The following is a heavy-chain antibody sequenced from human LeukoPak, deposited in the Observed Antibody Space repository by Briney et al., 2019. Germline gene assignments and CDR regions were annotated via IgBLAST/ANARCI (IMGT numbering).Heavy chain of an antibody. CDR3: AASPSRYFQH. CDR1: GFTVSTNH. Sequence: PGGSLRLSCAASGFTVSTNHMNWVRQAPGRGLEWVSLLYGGGGTNYADSVEGRFTISRDNSKNMLYLQMNSLRAEDTAVYYCAASPSRYFQHWGQGTLLTVSS. J-gene: IGHJ1*01. CDR2: LYGGGGT. V-gene: IGHV3-66*01.